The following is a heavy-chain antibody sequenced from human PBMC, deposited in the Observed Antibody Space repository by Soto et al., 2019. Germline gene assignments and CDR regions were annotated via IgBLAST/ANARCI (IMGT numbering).Heavy chain of an antibody. J-gene: IGHJ4*02. CDR2: IYYSGST. CDR1: GGSVSSGSYY. V-gene: IGHV4-61*01. Sequence: SETLSLTCTVSGGSVSSGSYYWSWIRQPPGKGLEWIGYIYYSGSTNYNPSLKSRVTISVDTSKNQFSLKLSSVTAADTAVYYCARIGASRAAFDYWGQGTLVTVSS. D-gene: IGHD6-13*01. CDR3: ARIGASRAAFDY.